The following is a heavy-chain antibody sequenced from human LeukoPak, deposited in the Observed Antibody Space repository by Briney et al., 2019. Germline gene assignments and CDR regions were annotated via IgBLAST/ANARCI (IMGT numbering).Heavy chain of an antibody. CDR3: AREDGSSWYGYYYYYMDV. J-gene: IGHJ6*03. CDR2: IDSSSSTI. V-gene: IGHV3-48*01. CDR1: GFPFTTYN. Sequence: PGGSLTLSCAVSGFPFTTYNMNWVRQAPGKGLEWVSYIDSSSSTIYYADSVKGRFTISRDNAKNSLHLQMNSLRAEDTAVYYCAREDGSSWYGYYYYYMDVWGKGTTVTVSS. D-gene: IGHD6-13*01.